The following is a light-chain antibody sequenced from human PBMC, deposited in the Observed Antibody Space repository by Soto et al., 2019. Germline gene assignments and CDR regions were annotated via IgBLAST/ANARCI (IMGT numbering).Light chain of an antibody. Sequence: IQMTXSXXXXSASVGDRVTXTCRASQTISTWLAWYQQKPGEAPKLLIYKASTLEVGVPSRFSASGSGTEFTLTINTLQPADFATYYCQQYNSYPWTFGQGTKV. V-gene: IGKV1-5*03. J-gene: IGKJ1*01. CDR3: QQYNSYPWT. CDR2: KAS. CDR1: QTISTW.